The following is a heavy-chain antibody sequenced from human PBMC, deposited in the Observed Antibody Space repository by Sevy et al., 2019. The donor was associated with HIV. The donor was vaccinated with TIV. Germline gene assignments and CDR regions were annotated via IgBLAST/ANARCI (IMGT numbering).Heavy chain of an antibody. D-gene: IGHD4-17*01. CDR2: IYHTGNT. CDR3: ARDGGTMTTPGSFDI. Sequence: SETLSLTCAVSGVSISSGAYSWNWIRQPPGKGLEWIGYIYHTGNTYYNPSLKSRITISLDRSKNQFSLRLSSVTAADTVVYFCARDGGTMTTPGSFDIWGQGTMVTVSS. V-gene: IGHV4-30-2*01. J-gene: IGHJ3*02. CDR1: GVSISSGAYS.